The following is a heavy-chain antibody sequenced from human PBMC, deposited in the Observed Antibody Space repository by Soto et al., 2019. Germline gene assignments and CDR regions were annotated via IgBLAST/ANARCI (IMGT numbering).Heavy chain of an antibody. CDR3: AKGGYYYDSSGYYYPFDYYYGMDV. CDR2: ISYDGSNK. J-gene: IGHJ6*02. Sequence: PGGSLRLSCAASGFTFSSYGMHWVRQAPGKGLEWVAVISYDGSNKYYADSVKGRFTISRDNSKNTLYLQMSSLRAEDTAVYYCAKGGYYYDSSGYYYPFDYYYGMDVWGQGTTVTV. D-gene: IGHD3-22*01. V-gene: IGHV3-30*18. CDR1: GFTFSSYG.